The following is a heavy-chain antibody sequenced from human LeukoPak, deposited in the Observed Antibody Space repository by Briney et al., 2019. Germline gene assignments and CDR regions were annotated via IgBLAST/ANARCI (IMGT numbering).Heavy chain of an antibody. D-gene: IGHD3-3*01. Sequence: ASVKVSCKASGYTFTSYDINWVRQATGQGLEWMGWMNPNSGNTGYAQKFQGRVTMTRNTSISTAYMELSSLRSEDTAVYYCARGRYYDFWSGYLDYYYYYMDVWGKRTTVTVSS. CDR2: MNPNSGNT. V-gene: IGHV1-8*01. J-gene: IGHJ6*03. CDR3: ARGRYYDFWSGYLDYYYYYMDV. CDR1: GYTFTSYD.